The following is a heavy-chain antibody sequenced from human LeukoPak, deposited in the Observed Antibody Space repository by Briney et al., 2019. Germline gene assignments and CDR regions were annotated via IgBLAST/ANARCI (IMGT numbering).Heavy chain of an antibody. Sequence: GGSLRLSCAASGFTSSSYWMSWVRQAPGKGLEWVANIKQDGSEKYYVDSVKGRFTISRDNAKNSLYLQMNSLRAEDTAVYYCARVGGDPLDYWGQGTLVTVSS. CDR3: ARVGGDPLDY. CDR1: GFTSSSYW. CDR2: IKQDGSEK. V-gene: IGHV3-7*01. D-gene: IGHD2-21*02. J-gene: IGHJ4*02.